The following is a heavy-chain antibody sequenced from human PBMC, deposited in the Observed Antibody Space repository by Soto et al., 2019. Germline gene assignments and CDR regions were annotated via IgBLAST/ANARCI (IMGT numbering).Heavy chain of an antibody. CDR3: ARAITMIVVVTGGFDP. J-gene: IGHJ5*02. D-gene: IGHD3-22*01. Sequence: SVKVSCKASGGTFSSYAISWVRQAPGQGLEWMGGIIPIFGTVNYAQKFQGRVTITADESTSTAYMELSSLRSEDTAVYYCARAITMIVVVTGGFDPWGQGTLVTVSS. CDR1: GGTFSSYA. V-gene: IGHV1-69*13. CDR2: IIPIFGTV.